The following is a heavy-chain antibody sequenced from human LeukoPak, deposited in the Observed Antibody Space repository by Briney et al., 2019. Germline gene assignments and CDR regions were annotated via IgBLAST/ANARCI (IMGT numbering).Heavy chain of an antibody. CDR3: ARGRAGSGWHYWYFDL. CDR2: IYYSGST. D-gene: IGHD6-19*01. J-gene: IGHJ2*01. Sequence: SETLSLTCTVSGGSISSYYWSWIRQPPGKGLEWLGYIYYSGSTNYNPSLKSRVTISVDTSKNQFSLKLSSVTAADTAVYYCARGRAGSGWHYWYFDLWGRGTLVTVSS. V-gene: IGHV4-59*12. CDR1: GGSISSYY.